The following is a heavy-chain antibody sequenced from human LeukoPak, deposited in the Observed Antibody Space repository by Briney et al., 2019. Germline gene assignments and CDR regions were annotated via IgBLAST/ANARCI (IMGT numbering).Heavy chain of an antibody. J-gene: IGHJ4*02. CDR2: INSDGSST. V-gene: IGHV3-74*01. CDR3: AGGSIVGATRGFDY. D-gene: IGHD1-26*01. Sequence: PGGSLRLSCAASGFTFSSYWIHWVRQAPGKGLVWVSRINSDGSSTSYADSVKGRFTISRDNAKNTLYLQMNSLRAEDTAVYYCAGGSIVGATRGFDYWGQGTLVTVSS. CDR1: GFTFSSYW.